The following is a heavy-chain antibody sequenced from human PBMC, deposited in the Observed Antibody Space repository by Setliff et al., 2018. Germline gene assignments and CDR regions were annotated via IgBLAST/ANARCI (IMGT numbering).Heavy chain of an antibody. CDR2: VYSSVYSSGIT. D-gene: IGHD1-1*01. Sequence: SETLSLTCSVSGGSMSSGPNYWSWIRQPAGRGLEWVGRVYSSVYSSGITSYNPSLKSRVTISMDTSKNQFSLGLTSVTAADTAVYYCARESAGDESVRHLYYTDVWGRGTTVTVSS. V-gene: IGHV4-61*02. J-gene: IGHJ6*03. CDR3: ARESAGDESVRHLYYTDV. CDR1: GGSMSSGPNY.